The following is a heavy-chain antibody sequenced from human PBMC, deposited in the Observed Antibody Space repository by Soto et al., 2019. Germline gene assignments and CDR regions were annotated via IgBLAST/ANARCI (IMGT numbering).Heavy chain of an antibody. CDR1: GFTFIDYE. J-gene: IGHJ6*02. Sequence: PGGSLRLSCTASGFTFIDYEMNWFRQAPAKGLEWVRFIRSQDRGGTEHYAASGRGRYAISRDDAKSVAYLQMDSLKTDDSGVYYCARHARVGESLPLHYYAVDVWGQGTTVTVSS. V-gene: IGHV3-49*03. CDR2: IRSQDRGGTE. CDR3: ARHARVGESLPLHYYAVDV. D-gene: IGHD3-10*01.